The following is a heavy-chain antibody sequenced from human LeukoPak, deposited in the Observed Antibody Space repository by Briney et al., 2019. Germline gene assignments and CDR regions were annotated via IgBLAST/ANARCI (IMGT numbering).Heavy chain of an antibody. CDR2: IYTSGST. Sequence: SETLSLTCTVSGGSISSYYWSWIRQPAGKGLEWIGRIYTSGSTNYNPSLKSRVTMSVDTSKNQFSLKLSSVTAADTAVYYCSKEGSSSWSGDDAFDIWGQGTMVTVSS. D-gene: IGHD6-13*01. CDR1: GGSISSYY. J-gene: IGHJ3*02. CDR3: SKEGSSSWSGDDAFDI. V-gene: IGHV4-4*07.